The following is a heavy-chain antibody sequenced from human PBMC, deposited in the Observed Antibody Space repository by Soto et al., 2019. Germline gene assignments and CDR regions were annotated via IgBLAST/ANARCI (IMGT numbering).Heavy chain of an antibody. D-gene: IGHD3-3*01. CDR2: IYWNDDK. CDR1: GFSLSTSGVG. CDR3: ALDNAYDFWSGYYSAFDI. J-gene: IGHJ3*02. Sequence: QITLKESGPTLVKPTQPLTLTCTFSGFSLSTSGVGVGWIRQPPGKALEWLALIYWNDDKRYSPSLKSRLTTTKDTSKNQVVLTMTNMDPVDTATYYCALDNAYDFWSGYYSAFDIWGQGTMVTVSS. V-gene: IGHV2-5*01.